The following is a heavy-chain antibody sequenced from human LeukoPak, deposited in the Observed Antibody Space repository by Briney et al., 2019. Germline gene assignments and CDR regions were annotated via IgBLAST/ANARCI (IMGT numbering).Heavy chain of an antibody. Sequence: SETLSLTCTVSGGSISIYYWSWIRQPPGKGLEWIGYIYYSGGTNYNPSLKSRVTISVDTSKNQFSLKLSSVTAADTAVYYCARQANWVLFDYWGQGTLVTVSS. V-gene: IGHV4-59*08. CDR3: ARQANWVLFDY. D-gene: IGHD7-27*01. J-gene: IGHJ4*02. CDR1: GGSISIYY. CDR2: IYYSGGT.